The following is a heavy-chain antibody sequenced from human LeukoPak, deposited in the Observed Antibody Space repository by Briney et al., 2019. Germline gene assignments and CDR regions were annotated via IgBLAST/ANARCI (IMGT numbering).Heavy chain of an antibody. V-gene: IGHV1-2*02. J-gene: IGHJ3*02. CDR3: ARDRNSGSSLDI. CDR1: GYTFTGYY. D-gene: IGHD6-6*01. CDR2: IYPYSGDT. Sequence: ASVKVSCKAFGYTFTGYYIHWVRQAPGQGLEWMGWIYPYSGDTNYAQNFQGRVTMTRDTSISTAYTELSSLKSDDTAVYYCARDRNSGSSLDIWGQGTMLTVSS.